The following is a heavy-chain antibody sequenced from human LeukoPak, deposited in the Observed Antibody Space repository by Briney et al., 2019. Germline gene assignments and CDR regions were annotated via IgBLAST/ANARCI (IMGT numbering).Heavy chain of an antibody. CDR3: AKAGLRGTTTNFDY. V-gene: IGHV3-9*01. D-gene: IGHD4-17*01. CDR2: ISWNSGSI. Sequence: GRSLRLSCAASGFTFDDYAMHWVRQAPGKGLEWVSGISWNSGSIGHADSVKGRFTISRDNAKNSLYLQMNSLRPEDTALYYCAKAGLRGTTTNFDYWGQGTLVTVSS. CDR1: GFTFDDYA. J-gene: IGHJ4*02.